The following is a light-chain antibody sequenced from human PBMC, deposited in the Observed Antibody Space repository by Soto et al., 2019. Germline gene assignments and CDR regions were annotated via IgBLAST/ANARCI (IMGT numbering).Light chain of an antibody. CDR3: LLSYSGANWV. Sequence: QAVVTQEHSLTVSPGGTVTLTCGSSTGAVTSGHYPYWFQQKPGQAPRTLIYDTSNKHSWTPARFSGSLLGGKAALTLSGAQPEDEAESYCLLSYSGANWVFGGGTKLTVL. V-gene: IGLV7-46*01. CDR2: DTS. J-gene: IGLJ3*02. CDR1: TGAVTSGHY.